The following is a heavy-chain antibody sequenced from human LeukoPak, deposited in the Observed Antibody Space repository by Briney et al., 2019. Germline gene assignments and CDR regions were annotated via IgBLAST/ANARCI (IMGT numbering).Heavy chain of an antibody. D-gene: IGHD4-11*01. V-gene: IGHV4-34*01. CDR1: GFTFSSYS. CDR2: INHSGST. CDR3: ARQSMDPHDYSLYYGMDV. Sequence: GSLRLSCAASGFTFSSYSMSWIRQPPGKGLEWIGEINHSGSTNYNPSLKSRVTISVDTSKNQFSLKLSSVTAADTAVYYCARQSMDPHDYSLYYGMDVWGQGTTVTVSS. J-gene: IGHJ6*02.